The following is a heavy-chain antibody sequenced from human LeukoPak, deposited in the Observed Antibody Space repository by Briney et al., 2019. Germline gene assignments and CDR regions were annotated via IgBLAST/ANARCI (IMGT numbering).Heavy chain of an antibody. D-gene: IGHD6-6*01. CDR3: ARVGQLVFDY. CDR2: INPGDGST. Sequence: GASLKVSCKTSGYTFTKGYLHWVRQAPGQGLEWVGIINPGDGSTKYAQKFQGRVTMTRDTSTSTVYMELSILGSEDTAVYYCARVGQLVFDYWGQGTLVTVSS. CDR1: GYTFTKGY. J-gene: IGHJ4*02. V-gene: IGHV1-46*03.